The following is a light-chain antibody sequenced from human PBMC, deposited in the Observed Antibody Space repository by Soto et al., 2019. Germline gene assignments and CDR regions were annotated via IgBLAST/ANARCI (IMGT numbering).Light chain of an antibody. CDR3: SSYTTRSSLSV. CDR2: EVS. V-gene: IGLV2-14*01. CDR1: SSDVGGYNH. Sequence: QSAMTQPASVSGSHGQSITISSTGTSSDVGGYNHVAWYQQYPVKAPKLMIYEVSNRPSGVSNRFSGSNSGNTASLTISGLQAEDEADYYCSSYTTRSSLSVFGTGTKVTVL. J-gene: IGLJ1*01.